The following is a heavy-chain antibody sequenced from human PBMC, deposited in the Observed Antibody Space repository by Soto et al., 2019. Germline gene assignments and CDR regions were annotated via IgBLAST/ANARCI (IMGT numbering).Heavy chain of an antibody. V-gene: IGHV3-33*01. D-gene: IGHD3-10*01. J-gene: IGHJ4*02. CDR2: IWYDGTTK. Sequence: QEQLVESGGGVVQPGTSLRLSCAASGITFSNYGFHWVRQAPGKGLEWVAVIWYDGTTKFYCDSVKGRFTISRDNSKRTVFLQMISLRVEDTALYYCATVDDYYGSVFWGQGTLVTVSS. CDR3: ATVDDYYGSVF. CDR1: GITFSNYG.